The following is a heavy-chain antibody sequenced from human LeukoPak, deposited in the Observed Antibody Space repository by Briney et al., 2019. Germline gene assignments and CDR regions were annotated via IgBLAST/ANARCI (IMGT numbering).Heavy chain of an antibody. V-gene: IGHV1-2*06. CDR1: GYTFIGYY. CDR3: ARGYRTVGAIEYFQH. CDR2: INPNSGDT. Sequence: ASVKVSCKASGYTFIGYYIHWVRQAPEQGLEWMGRINPNSGDTNYAQKFQGRVTVTRDTSITTAYMELSRPISDDTAVYYCARGYRTVGAIEYFQHWGQGTLVTVSS. D-gene: IGHD1-26*01. J-gene: IGHJ1*01.